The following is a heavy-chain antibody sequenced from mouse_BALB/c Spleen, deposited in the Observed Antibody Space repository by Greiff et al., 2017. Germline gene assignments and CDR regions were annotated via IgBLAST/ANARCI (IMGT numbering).Heavy chain of an antibody. J-gene: IGHJ1*01. CDR1: GFTFSDYG. CDR2: ISNLAYSI. CDR3: ARGRNWYFDV. Sequence: EVQVVESGGGLVQPGGSRKLSCAASGFTFSDYGMAWVRQAPGKGPEWVAFISNLAYSIYYADTVTGRFTISRENAKNTLYLEMSSLRSEDTAMYYCARGRNWYFDVWGAGTTVTVSS. V-gene: IGHV5-15*02.